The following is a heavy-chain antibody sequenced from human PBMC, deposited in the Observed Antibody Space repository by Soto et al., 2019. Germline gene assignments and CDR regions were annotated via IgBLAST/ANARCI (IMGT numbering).Heavy chain of an antibody. D-gene: IGHD3-10*01. CDR1: GGSISSGDYY. V-gene: IGHV4-30-4*01. CDR3: ARDLAPNGSGTHTFDY. Sequence: SETLSLTCTVSGGSISSGDYYWSWIRQPPGKGLEWIGYIYYSGSTYYNPSLKSRVTLSVDTSKNQFSLKLSSVTAADTAVYYCARDLAPNGSGTHTFDYWGQGTLVTVSS. J-gene: IGHJ4*02. CDR2: IYYSGST.